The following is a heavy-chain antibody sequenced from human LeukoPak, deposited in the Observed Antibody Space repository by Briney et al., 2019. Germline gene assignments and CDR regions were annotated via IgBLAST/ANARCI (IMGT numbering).Heavy chain of an antibody. CDR1: GYSFTSYW. V-gene: IGHV5-51*01. Sequence: GESLQISCKGSGYSFTSYWIGWVRQMPGKGVEWMGIIYPGDSDTRYSPSFQGQVTISADKSISTAYLQWSSLKASDTAMYYCARHKATIFGVVIEGDYWGQGTLVTVPS. CDR2: IYPGDSDT. CDR3: ARHKATIFGVVIEGDY. D-gene: IGHD3-3*01. J-gene: IGHJ4*02.